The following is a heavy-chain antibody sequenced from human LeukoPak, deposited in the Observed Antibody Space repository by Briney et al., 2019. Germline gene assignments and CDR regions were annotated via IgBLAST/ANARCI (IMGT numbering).Heavy chain of an antibody. V-gene: IGHV4-59*01. CDR1: SGSIRSYY. Sequence: SETLSLTCTVPSGSIRSYYWSWIRQPPGEGLEWIGYINFSGTTNYNPSLKSRVTISADTSKDQFSLKLTSVTAADTAVYYCARGSGALYYGMDVWGQGTAVTVSS. CDR2: INFSGTT. D-gene: IGHD3-10*01. J-gene: IGHJ6*02. CDR3: ARGSGALYYGMDV.